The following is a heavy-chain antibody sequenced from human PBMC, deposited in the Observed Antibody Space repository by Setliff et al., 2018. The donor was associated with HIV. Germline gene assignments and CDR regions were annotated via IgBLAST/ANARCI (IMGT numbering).Heavy chain of an antibody. CDR3: ARGPAGESYGMDV. Sequence: GASVKVSCKASGYTFSNYDINWVRQAPGQGLEWMGGIIPIFGTANYAQKFQGRVTITTDESTSTAYMELSSLRSDDTAVYYCARGPAGESYGMDVWGQGTTVTVSS. J-gene: IGHJ6*02. CDR2: IIPIFGTA. D-gene: IGHD3-10*01. CDR1: GYTFSNYD. V-gene: IGHV1-69*05.